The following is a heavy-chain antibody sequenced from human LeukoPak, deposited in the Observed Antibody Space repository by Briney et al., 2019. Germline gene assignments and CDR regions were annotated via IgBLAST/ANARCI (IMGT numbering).Heavy chain of an antibody. CDR3: ARDRWHYFEY. J-gene: IGHJ4*02. CDR1: GDSLNNLY. CDR2: IDGSGST. V-gene: IGHV4-4*07. Sequence: SETLSLTCTVSGDSLNNLYWSWIRQPAGKGLEWIGRIDGSGSTNYNPALKRRVTMAVTTSKNQFSLNLKSVTAADTAVYYCARDRWHYFEYWGQGILATVSS. D-gene: IGHD4-23*01.